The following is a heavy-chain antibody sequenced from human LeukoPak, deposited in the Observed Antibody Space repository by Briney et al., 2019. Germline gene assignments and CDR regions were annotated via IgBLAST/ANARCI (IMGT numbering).Heavy chain of an antibody. CDR3: ARDTHRDGYNPPFDY. D-gene: IGHD5-24*01. CDR1: GFTVSSNY. CDR2: IYSGGST. Sequence: HPGGSLRLSCAASGFTVSSNYMSWGRQAPGEGVEWVSVIYSGGSTYYADSVKDRFTISRDNGKNTVYLQMNSLRVDDTAMYYCARDTHRDGYNPPFDYWGQGTLVTVSS. V-gene: IGHV3-53*01. J-gene: IGHJ4*02.